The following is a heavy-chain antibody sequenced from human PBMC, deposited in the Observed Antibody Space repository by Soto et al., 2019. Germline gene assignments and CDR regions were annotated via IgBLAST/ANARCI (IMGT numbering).Heavy chain of an antibody. CDR1: GFTFSSYW. CDR3: ARDTYSNYYHYVMDV. D-gene: IGHD4-4*01. J-gene: IGHJ6*02. Sequence: GGSLRLSCAASGFTFSSYWMHWVRQAPGKGLVWVSRINSDGSSTGYADSVKGRFTISRDNAKNTLYLQMNSLRAEDTAVYYCARDTYSNYYHYVMDVWGQGSLVIVSS. V-gene: IGHV3-74*01. CDR2: INSDGSST.